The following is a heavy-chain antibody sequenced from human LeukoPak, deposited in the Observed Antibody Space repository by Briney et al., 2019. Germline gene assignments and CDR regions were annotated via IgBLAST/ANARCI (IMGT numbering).Heavy chain of an antibody. Sequence: SETLSLTCTVSGGSISSGDYYWSWIRQPPGQGLEWIGYIYYSGSTYYNPSLKSRVTISVDTSKNQFSLKLSSVTAADTAVYYCATTSDDSSGYYNYWGQGTLVTVSS. D-gene: IGHD3-22*01. CDR3: ATTSDDSSGYYNY. J-gene: IGHJ4*02. V-gene: IGHV4-30-4*01. CDR2: IYYSGST. CDR1: GGSISSGDYY.